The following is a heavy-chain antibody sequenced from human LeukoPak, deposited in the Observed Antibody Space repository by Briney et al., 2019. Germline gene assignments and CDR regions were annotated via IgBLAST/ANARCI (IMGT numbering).Heavy chain of an antibody. D-gene: IGHD3-16*01. V-gene: IGHV3-30*02. Sequence: PGGSLRLSCAASGFTFSSHGMHWVRQAPGKGLEGVAFIRYDGSNKYYADSVKGRFTISRDNSKNTLYLQMNSLRAEDTAVYYCAKDQSRGYDYVWGSYDYWGQGTLVTVSS. CDR3: AKDQSRGYDYVWGSYDY. J-gene: IGHJ4*02. CDR2: IRYDGSNK. CDR1: GFTFSSHG.